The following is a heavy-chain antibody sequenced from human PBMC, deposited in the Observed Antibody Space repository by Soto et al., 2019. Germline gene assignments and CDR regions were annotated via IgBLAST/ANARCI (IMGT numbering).Heavy chain of an antibody. D-gene: IGHD5-18*01. CDR1: GGSISTYY. CDR2: IHYSGST. J-gene: IGHJ4*02. CDR3: ARGYGRNFAY. Sequence: SETLSLTCTVSGGSISTYYWSWIRQPPGKGLEWIGYIHYSGSTNYNPSLKSRVTISVDTSKNQFSLKLSSVTAADTAVYYCARGYGRNFAYWGQGTLVTVSS. V-gene: IGHV4-59*12.